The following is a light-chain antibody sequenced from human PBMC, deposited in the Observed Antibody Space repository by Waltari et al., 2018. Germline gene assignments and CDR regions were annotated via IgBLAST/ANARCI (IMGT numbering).Light chain of an antibody. J-gene: IGKJ4*01. CDR2: NAS. CDR3: QQYNSYSLLS. Sequence: QCISNWLAWYQLRPGIAPKRLNYNASTLESRVPSRFSCRGSGTEFTLTISSLQPDDFATYYCQQYNSYSLLSFGGGTKVEIK. V-gene: IGKV1-5*03. CDR1: QCISNW.